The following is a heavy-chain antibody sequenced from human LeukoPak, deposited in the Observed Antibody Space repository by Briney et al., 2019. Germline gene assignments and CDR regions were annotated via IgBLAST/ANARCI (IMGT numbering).Heavy chain of an antibody. CDR2: ADYSVSG. V-gene: IGHV4-59*01. CDR1: GYSIRTYH. Sequence: SETLSLPFPVSGYSIRTYHWNWIRQPPGKGLEWIGAADYSVSGNHNPSLSRRLTISVYTSKNQVSLKLKSITAADTAVYYCARDGINYGSGSYFDFWGQGTLVTVSP. CDR3: ARDGINYGSGSYFDF. D-gene: IGHD3-10*01. J-gene: IGHJ4*02.